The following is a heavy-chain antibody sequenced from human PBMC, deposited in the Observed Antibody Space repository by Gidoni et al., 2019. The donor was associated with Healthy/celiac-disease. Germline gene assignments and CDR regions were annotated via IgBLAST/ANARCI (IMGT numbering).Heavy chain of an antibody. J-gene: IGHJ3*02. V-gene: IGHV3-23*01. Sequence: EVQLLEFGGGLVQPGGSLRLSCAASGFTFIIYAMSWVRQAPGKGLEWVSAISGSGGSTYYADSVKGRFTISRDNSKNTLYLQMNSLRAEDTAVYYCAKCSGGYGPTTNAFDIWGQGTMVTVSS. CDR2: ISGSGGST. CDR1: GFTFIIYA. CDR3: AKCSGGYGPTTNAFDI. D-gene: IGHD5-18*01.